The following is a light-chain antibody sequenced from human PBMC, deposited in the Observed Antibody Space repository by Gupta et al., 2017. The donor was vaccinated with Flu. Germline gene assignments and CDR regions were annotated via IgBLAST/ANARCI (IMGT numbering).Light chain of an antibody. Sequence: DVVMTQSALSLPVTLGQPASISCRSSQSLVYSDGNIYLHWFQQRPGQSPRRLIYQVSNRESGVPDRFSGSGSGTDFTLKISRVEAEDVGVYYCMQGSRWPWAFGQGTKVEIK. CDR2: QVS. CDR1: QSLVYSDGNIY. CDR3: MQGSRWPWA. J-gene: IGKJ1*01. V-gene: IGKV2-30*01.